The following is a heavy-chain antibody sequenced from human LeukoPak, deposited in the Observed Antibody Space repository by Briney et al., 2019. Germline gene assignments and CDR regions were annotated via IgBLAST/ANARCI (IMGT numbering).Heavy chain of an antibody. CDR2: ISWNSGSI. Sequence: PGGSLRLSCAASGFTFDDYAMHWVRQAPGKGLEWVSGISWNSGSIGYADSVKGRFTISRDNAKNTLYLQMNSLRAEDTAVYYCAIGMVATSPFDYWGQGTLVTVSS. CDR3: AIGMVATSPFDY. CDR1: GFTFDDYA. J-gene: IGHJ4*02. D-gene: IGHD5-12*01. V-gene: IGHV3-9*01.